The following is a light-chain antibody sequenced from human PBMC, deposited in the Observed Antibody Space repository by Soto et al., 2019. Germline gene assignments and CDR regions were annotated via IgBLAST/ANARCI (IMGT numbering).Light chain of an antibody. CDR3: HQRASWPLT. CDR1: QSVSSY. Sequence: EIVLTQSPATLSLSPGERATLSCRASQSVSSYLAWYQQKPGEAPRLLIYDASNRATGIPARFSGSGSGTDFTLTITRLEPEDFAVYYCHQRASWPLTFGQGTRLEIK. V-gene: IGKV3-11*01. CDR2: DAS. J-gene: IGKJ5*01.